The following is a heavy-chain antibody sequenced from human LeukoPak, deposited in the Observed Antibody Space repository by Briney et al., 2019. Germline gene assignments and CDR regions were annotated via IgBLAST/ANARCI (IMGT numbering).Heavy chain of an antibody. J-gene: IGHJ4*02. V-gene: IGHV3-7*05. D-gene: IGHD1-26*01. Sequence: GGSLRLSCATSGFSLSGHWMNWVSQPPGKGLEWVANIKADGGEKYYVDSVKGRFTISRDDAKRTVDLQMDNMRAEDTAIYYCAYRNNFEYWRQGALVTVSS. CDR1: GFSLSGHW. CDR3: AYRNNFEY. CDR2: IKADGGEK.